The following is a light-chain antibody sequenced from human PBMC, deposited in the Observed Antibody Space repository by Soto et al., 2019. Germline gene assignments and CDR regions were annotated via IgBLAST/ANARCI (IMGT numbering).Light chain of an antibody. J-gene: IGLJ1*01. CDR2: EVS. CDR1: SSDVGSYNL. V-gene: IGLV2-23*02. CDR3: CSYAGSITSAYV. Sequence: QSVLTQPASVSGSPGQSITISCTGTSSDVGSYNLVSWYQQYPGKAPKLMISEVSKRPSGVSNRFSGSKSGNTASLTISGLQAEDEADYYCCSYAGSITSAYVFGTGTKLPS.